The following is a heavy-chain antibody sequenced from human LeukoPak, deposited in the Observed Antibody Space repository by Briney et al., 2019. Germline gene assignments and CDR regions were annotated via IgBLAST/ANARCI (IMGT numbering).Heavy chain of an antibody. CDR3: ARDSVYDILTGPYYFDY. D-gene: IGHD3-9*01. CDR2: IYYSGST. Sequence: SETLSLTCTVSGGSISSSSYYWGWIRQPPGKGLEWIGSIYYSGSTYYNPSLKSRVTISVDTSKNQFSLKLSSVTAADTAVYYCARDSVYDILTGPYYFDYWGQGTLVTVSS. V-gene: IGHV4-39*07. J-gene: IGHJ4*02. CDR1: GGSISSSSYY.